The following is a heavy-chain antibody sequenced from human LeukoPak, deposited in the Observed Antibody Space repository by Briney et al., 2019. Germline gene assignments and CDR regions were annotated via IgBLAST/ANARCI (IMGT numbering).Heavy chain of an antibody. V-gene: IGHV3-30*18. CDR2: ISYDGSNK. CDR3: AKLIGGLLWFGIDY. D-gene: IGHD3-10*01. J-gene: IGHJ4*02. CDR1: GFTFSSYG. Sequence: PGGSLRLSCAASGFTFSSYGMHWVRQAPGKGLEWVAVISYDGSNKYYADSVKGRFTICRDNSKNTLYLQMNSLRAEDTAVYYCAKLIGGLLWFGIDYWGQGTLVTVSS.